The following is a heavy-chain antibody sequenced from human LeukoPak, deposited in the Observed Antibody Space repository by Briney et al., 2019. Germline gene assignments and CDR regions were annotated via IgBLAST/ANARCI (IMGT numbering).Heavy chain of an antibody. V-gene: IGHV3-23*01. CDR3: AKVRSGWYSKPSYYFDY. D-gene: IGHD6-19*01. Sequence: GGSLRLSCAASGSTFSNSGMNWVRQAPGKGLEWVSTISGSGDSTYYADSVKGRFTSSRDNAKNTLYLQMNSLRAEDTAVYYCAKVRSGWYSKPSYYFDYWGQGTLVTVSS. J-gene: IGHJ4*02. CDR2: ISGSGDST. CDR1: GSTFSNSG.